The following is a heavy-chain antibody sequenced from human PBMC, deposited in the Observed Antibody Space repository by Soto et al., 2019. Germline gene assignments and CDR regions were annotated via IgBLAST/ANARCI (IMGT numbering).Heavy chain of an antibody. CDR2: ILDDGSDK. Sequence: QVQLVESGGGVVQPGRSLRLSCAASGFSFSSYGMHWVRQAPGKGLEWVAVILDDGSDKDYTDAVKGRFTISRDNSKNTLYLEMNSLRAEDTAVYYCARDDVYGDNGLDYWGQETLVTVSS. CDR1: GFSFSSYG. D-gene: IGHD4-17*01. V-gene: IGHV3-33*01. CDR3: ARDDVYGDNGLDY. J-gene: IGHJ4*02.